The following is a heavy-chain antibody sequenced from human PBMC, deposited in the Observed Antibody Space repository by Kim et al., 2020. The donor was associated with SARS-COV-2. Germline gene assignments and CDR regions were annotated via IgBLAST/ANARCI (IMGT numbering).Heavy chain of an antibody. CDR1: GFTFSDYSYS. Sequence: GGSLRLSCAASGFTFSDYSYSMSWVRQAPGKGLEWVSYISSGSSVIYYADSVKGRFTISRDNAKNSLFLQMNSLRAEDTAVYYCARSLYSHGHGPHYYFDYWGQGTLVTVSS. V-gene: IGHV3-48*04. D-gene: IGHD3-16*01. CDR3: ARSLYSHGHGPHYYFDY. J-gene: IGHJ4*02. CDR2: ISSGSSVI.